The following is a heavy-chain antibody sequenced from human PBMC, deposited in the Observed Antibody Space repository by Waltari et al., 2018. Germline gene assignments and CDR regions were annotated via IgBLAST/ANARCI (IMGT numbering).Heavy chain of an antibody. J-gene: IGHJ4*02. CDR2: INSDESST. CDR1: GCTFSRYG. D-gene: IGHD3-10*01. CDR3: ARSRDRGPSGPGY. Sequence: VYLVESGGGVVQPGESLRLSWAASGCTFSRYGMHWVRQAPGKGLVWVSRINSDESSTSYADSVKGRFTISRDNAKNTLYLQMNSLRAEDTAVYYCARSRDRGPSGPGYWGQGTLVTVSS. V-gene: IGHV3-74*02.